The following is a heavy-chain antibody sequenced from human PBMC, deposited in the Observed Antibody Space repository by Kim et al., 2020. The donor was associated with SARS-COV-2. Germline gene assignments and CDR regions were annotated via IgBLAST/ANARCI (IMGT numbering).Heavy chain of an antibody. CDR1: GGSISSSSYY. CDR3: ARHSFVPAATNAFDI. D-gene: IGHD2-2*01. J-gene: IGHJ3*02. V-gene: IGHV4-39*01. CDR2: IYYSGST. Sequence: GSLSLTCTVSGGSISSSSYYWGWIRQPPGKGLEWIGSIYYSGSTYYNPSLKSRVTISVDTSKNQFSLKMSSVTAADTAVYYCARHSFVPAATNAFDIWGQGTMVTVSS.